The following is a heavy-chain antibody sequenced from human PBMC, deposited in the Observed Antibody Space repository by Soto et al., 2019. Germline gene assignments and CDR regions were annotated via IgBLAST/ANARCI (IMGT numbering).Heavy chain of an antibody. D-gene: IGHD1-26*01. CDR2: ISYDGSNK. J-gene: IGHJ5*02. V-gene: IGHV3-30*18. CDR1: GFTFSSYG. Sequence: GGSLRLSCAASGFTFSSYGMHWVRQAPGKGLEWVAVISYDGSNKYYADSVKGRFTISRDNSKNTLYLQMNSLRAEDTAVYYCAKDPSVGPNWFDPWGQGTLVTVSS. CDR3: AKDPSVGPNWFDP.